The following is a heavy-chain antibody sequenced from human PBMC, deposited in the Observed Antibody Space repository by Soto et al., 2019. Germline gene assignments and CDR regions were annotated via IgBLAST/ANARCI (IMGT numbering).Heavy chain of an antibody. V-gene: IGHV5-51*01. CDR1: GYYFPSYW. J-gene: IGHJ4*01. CDR3: ARQGKCAEGFDY. CDR2: FYPGDSDT. Sequence: PEESLKISGTGSGYYFPSYWIGWVRQMPGKGLQWVGIFYPGDSDTRYSPSFQGQVTISADRSISTAYLQWSSLKPSDTAMYYCARQGKCAEGFDYWGQGTRVTV.